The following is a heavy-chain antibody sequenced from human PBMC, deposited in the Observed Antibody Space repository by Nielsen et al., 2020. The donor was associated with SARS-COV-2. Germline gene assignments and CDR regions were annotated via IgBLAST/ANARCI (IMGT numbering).Heavy chain of an antibody. CDR3: ATARYCSRTSCSAGTDMFDP. D-gene: IGHD2-2*01. CDR1: GFTFSKAW. Sequence: GESLKISCVASGFTFSKAWMSWVRQAPGKGLEWVGRINRKIDGGTTDYAAPVKDRFTISRDDSKNTVYLDMSSLRTDDTAVYYCATARYCSRTSCSAGTDMFDPWGQGNQVIVSS. V-gene: IGHV3-15*01. J-gene: IGHJ5*02. CDR2: INRKIDGGTT.